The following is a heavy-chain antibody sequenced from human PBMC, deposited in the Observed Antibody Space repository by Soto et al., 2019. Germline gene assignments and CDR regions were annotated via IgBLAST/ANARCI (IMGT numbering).Heavy chain of an antibody. V-gene: IGHV3-74*01. CDR3: VRDGHCITHSCYGHWLDV. J-gene: IGHJ5*02. CDR2: INSDASHT. Sequence: RSLRLSCAASGFTFSTYWMHWIRQVPGKGLEWVSRINSDASHTYYADSVKGRFTISRDNAKTTLHLEMNSLRAEDTAVYYWVRDGHCITHSCYGHWLDVWGQGTLVTVSS. D-gene: IGHD2-15*01. CDR1: GFTFSTYW.